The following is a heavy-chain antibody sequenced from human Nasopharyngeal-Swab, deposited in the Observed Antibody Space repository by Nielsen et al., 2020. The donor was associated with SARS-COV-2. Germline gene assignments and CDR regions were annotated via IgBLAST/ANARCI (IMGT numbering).Heavy chain of an antibody. CDR3: ARGGNIRGWYSSSPFEY. D-gene: IGHD6-13*01. J-gene: IGHJ4*02. CDR1: GFTFSDYY. V-gene: IGHV3-11*01. Sequence: GESLKISCAASGFTFSDYYMNWIRQAPGKGLEWVSYISSSGSTIYYADSVKGRFTISRDNAKNSLYLQMNSLRAEDTAVYYCARGGNIRGWYSSSPFEYWGQGTLVTVSS. CDR2: ISSSGSTI.